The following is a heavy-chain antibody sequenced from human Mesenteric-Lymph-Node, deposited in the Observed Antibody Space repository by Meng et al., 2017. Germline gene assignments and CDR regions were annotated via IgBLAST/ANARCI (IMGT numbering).Heavy chain of an antibody. CDR1: GVTFSRYA. Sequence: VALGACGVGVVQPGSSLRLSCAVPGVTFSRYAMHWVRQAPGKGPEWVAVISSDGNRKYYADSVKGRFTISRDISKSTLYLQMSSLRVEDTAGYYCARDPYGSGSPWGQGTLVTVSS. CDR2: ISSDGNRK. CDR3: ARDPYGSGSP. D-gene: IGHD3-10*01. J-gene: IGHJ5*02. V-gene: IGHV3-30*07.